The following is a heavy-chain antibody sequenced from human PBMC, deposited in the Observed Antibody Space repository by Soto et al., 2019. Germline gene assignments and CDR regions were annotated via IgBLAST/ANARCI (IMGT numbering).Heavy chain of an antibody. V-gene: IGHV4-59*01. J-gene: IGHJ4*02. CDR1: GGSISSYY. D-gene: IGHD1-26*01. CDR3: ARVVGATWSYYFDY. CDR2: IYYSRST. Sequence: SETLSLTCTVSGGSISSYYWSWIRQPPGKGLEWIGYIYYSRSTNYNPSLKSRVTISVDTSKNQFSLKLSSVTAADTAVYYCARVVGATWSYYFDYWGQGTLVTVSS.